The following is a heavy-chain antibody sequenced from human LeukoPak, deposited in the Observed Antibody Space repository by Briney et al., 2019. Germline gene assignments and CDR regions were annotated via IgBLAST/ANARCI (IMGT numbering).Heavy chain of an antibody. D-gene: IGHD4-11*01. CDR1: GGSISSYY. CDR3: ARDNSPFDYYYYYMDV. J-gene: IGHJ6*03. Sequence: SETLSLTCTVSGGSISSYYCSWIRQPSGKGLEWIGYIYYSGSTNYNPSLKSRVTISVDTSKNQFSLKLSSVTAADTAVYYCARDNSPFDYYYYYMDVWGKGTTVTVSS. V-gene: IGHV4-59*01. CDR2: IYYSGST.